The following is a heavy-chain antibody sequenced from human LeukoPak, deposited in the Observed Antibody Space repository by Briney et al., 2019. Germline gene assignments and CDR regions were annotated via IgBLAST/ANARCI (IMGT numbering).Heavy chain of an antibody. CDR3: AIRVPDDILTGYAGY. J-gene: IGHJ4*02. CDR1: GFTFSSYA. CDR2: ISGSGGST. Sequence: PGGSLRLSCAASGFTFSSYAMSWVRQAPGKGLEWVSAISGSGGSTYYADSAKGRFTISRDNSKNTLYLQMNSLRAEDTAVYYCAIRVPDDILTGYAGYWGQGTLVTVSS. V-gene: IGHV3-23*01. D-gene: IGHD3-9*01.